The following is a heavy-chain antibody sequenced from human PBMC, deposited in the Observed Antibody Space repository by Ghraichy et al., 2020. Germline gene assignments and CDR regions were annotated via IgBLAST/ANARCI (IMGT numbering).Heavy chain of an antibody. CDR1: GGSISSYY. J-gene: IGHJ1*01. CDR2: IYYSGST. D-gene: IGHD3-10*01. CDR3: ARAGGSGSYYKRAEYFQH. V-gene: IGHV4-59*01. Sequence: SETLSLTCTVSGGSISSYYWSWIRQPPGKGLEWIGYIYYSGSTNYNPSLKSRVTISVDTSKNQFSLKLSSVTAADTAVYYCARAGGSGSYYKRAEYFQHWGQGTLVTVSS.